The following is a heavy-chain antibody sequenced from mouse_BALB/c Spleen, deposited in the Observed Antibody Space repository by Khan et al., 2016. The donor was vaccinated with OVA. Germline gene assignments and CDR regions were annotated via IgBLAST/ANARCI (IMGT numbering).Heavy chain of an antibody. Sequence: QVQLQQSGAELAKPGASVKMSCKASGYTFTTYWMHWVKQRPGQGLEWLGYIDTSTGYTEYNQKFKDQATLTTDKSSSTVYLQLSSLTSEDSAVYYSARRGQYGIIDYWGQGTLVTVSA. CDR3: ARRGQYGIIDY. CDR2: IDTSTGYT. J-gene: IGHJ3*01. V-gene: IGHV1-7*01. D-gene: IGHD2-1*01. CDR1: GYTFTTYW.